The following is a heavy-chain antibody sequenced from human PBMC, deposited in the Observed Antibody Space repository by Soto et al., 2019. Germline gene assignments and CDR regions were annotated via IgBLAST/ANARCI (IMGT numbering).Heavy chain of an antibody. J-gene: IGHJ4*02. CDR3: ARPLTPYCSGGRCYSGLDY. Sequence: QVQLVQSGAEVKKPGSSVKVSCKASGGTFSNYAISWVRQAPGQGLEWMGGIIPIFGTANYAQKFQGRVTNTADESTSTAYMELSSLRSEDTAVYYCARPLTPYCSGGRCYSGLDYWGQGTLVTVSS. CDR1: GGTFSNYA. V-gene: IGHV1-69*12. CDR2: IIPIFGTA. D-gene: IGHD2-15*01.